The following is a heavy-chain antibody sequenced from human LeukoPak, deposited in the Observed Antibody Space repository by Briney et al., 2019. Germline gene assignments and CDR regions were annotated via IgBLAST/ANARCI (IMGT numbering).Heavy chain of an antibody. J-gene: IGHJ4*02. CDR3: RTTGTFDH. Sequence: GGSLRLSCAVSGFPFSTFWMSWVRQAPGKGLEWVANINQDGSEKYYVDSVRGRFAISRDNAKNSLYLQMNSLRPEDTAMYYCRTTGTFDHWGQGTLVTVSS. V-gene: IGHV3-7*01. CDR1: GFPFSTFW. CDR2: INQDGSEK. D-gene: IGHD4-17*01.